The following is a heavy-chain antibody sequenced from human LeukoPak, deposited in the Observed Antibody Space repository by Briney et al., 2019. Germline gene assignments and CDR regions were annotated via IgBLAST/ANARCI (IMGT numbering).Heavy chain of an antibody. Sequence: GGSLRLSCAASGFTFSSYGMHWVRQAPGKGLEWVAVILSDGSKGFYTDSVKGRFTISRDNSKNTLYLQMNSLRAEDTAVYYCAKDLRSSSWYGGYYFDYWGQGTLVTVSS. D-gene: IGHD6-13*01. CDR2: ILSDGSKG. CDR3: AKDLRSSSWYGGYYFDY. V-gene: IGHV3-30*02. CDR1: GFTFSSYG. J-gene: IGHJ4*02.